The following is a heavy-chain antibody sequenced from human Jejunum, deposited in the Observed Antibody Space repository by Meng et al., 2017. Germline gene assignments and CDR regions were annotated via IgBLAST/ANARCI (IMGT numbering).Heavy chain of an antibody. CDR1: GDSVNSNSGY. J-gene: IGHJ4*02. D-gene: IGHD6-19*01. CDR3: ARHCGYRSGCHQYFDY. CDR2: ISYSATT. V-gene: IGHV4-39*01. Sequence: QLQLEESGPGLVKPSETLSLPCTVSGDSVNSNSGYWGWIRQSPGKGLEWIGTISYSATTYYNPSLKTQVTISVDTSKNQVSLNLGSVTAADTGIYHCARHCGYRSGCHQYFDYWGQGTLVTVSS.